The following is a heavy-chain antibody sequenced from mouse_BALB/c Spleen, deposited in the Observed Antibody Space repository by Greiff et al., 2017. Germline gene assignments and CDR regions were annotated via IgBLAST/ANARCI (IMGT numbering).Heavy chain of an antibody. D-gene: IGHD1-1*02. CDR1: GFTFSSYA. CDR2: ISSGGSYT. Sequence: EVQLVESGGGLVKPGGSLKLSCAASGFTFSSYAMSWVRQTPEKRLEWVATISSGGSYTYYPDSVKGRFTISRDNAKNTLYLQMSSLRSEDTAMYYCARLGGSSGIFDYWGQGTTLTVSS. CDR3: ARLGGSSGIFDY. V-gene: IGHV5-9-3*01. J-gene: IGHJ2*01.